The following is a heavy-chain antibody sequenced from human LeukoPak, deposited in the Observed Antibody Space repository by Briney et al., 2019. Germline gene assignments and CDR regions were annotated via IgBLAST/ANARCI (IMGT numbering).Heavy chain of an antibody. CDR1: GFTFSSYA. Sequence: PGGSLRLSCAASGFTFSSYAMSWVRQAPGKGLEWVSAISGSGGSTYYADSVKGRFTISRDNSKNTLYLQMNSLRAEDTAVYYCAFTMIVVVTTAYDDWGQGSLVSVSS. V-gene: IGHV3-23*01. CDR2: ISGSGGST. J-gene: IGHJ4*02. CDR3: AFTMIVVVTTAYDD. D-gene: IGHD3-22*01.